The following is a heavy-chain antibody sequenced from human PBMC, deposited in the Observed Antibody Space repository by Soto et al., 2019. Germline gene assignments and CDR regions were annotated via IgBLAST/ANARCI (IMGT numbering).Heavy chain of an antibody. CDR2: IIPIFGTA. J-gene: IGHJ6*01. Sequence: SVRVSCKASGGTFSSYAISWVRQAPGQGLEWMGGIIPIFGTANYAQKFQGRVTINADESTSTAYMELSSLRSEDTAVYYCARGAYYYGSGSSNHYYYYGMEVWGQGTTVSVSS. D-gene: IGHD3-10*01. CDR3: ARGAYYYGSGSSNHYYYYGMEV. V-gene: IGHV1-69*13. CDR1: GGTFSSYA.